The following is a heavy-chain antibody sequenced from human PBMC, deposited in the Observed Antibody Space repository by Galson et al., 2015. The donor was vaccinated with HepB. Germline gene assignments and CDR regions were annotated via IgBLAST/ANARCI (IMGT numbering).Heavy chain of an antibody. Sequence: TFSSYGMHWVRQAPGKGLEWVAVISYDGSNKYYADSVKGRFTISRDNSKNTLYLQMNSLRAEDTAVYYCARGPSSGWYGVIGGWFDPWGQGTLVTVSS. CDR2: ISYDGSNK. V-gene: IGHV3-30*19. CDR1: TFSSYG. J-gene: IGHJ5*02. CDR3: ARGPSSGWYGVIGGWFDP. D-gene: IGHD6-19*01.